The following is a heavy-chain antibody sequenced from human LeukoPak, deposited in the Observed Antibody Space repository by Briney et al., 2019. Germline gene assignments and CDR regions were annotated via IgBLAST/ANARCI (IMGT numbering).Heavy chain of an antibody. J-gene: IGHJ4*02. CDR1: GFTFSSYA. Sequence: GGSLRLSCAASGFTFSSYAMSWVRQAPGKGLEWVSAITGSGGSAYYADSVKGRFTISRDNSENTLYLQMNSLRAEDTAVYYCVKEHSETYYRGADYWGQGTLVTVSS. V-gene: IGHV3-23*01. CDR3: VKEHSETYYRGADY. D-gene: IGHD1-26*01. CDR2: ITGSGGSA.